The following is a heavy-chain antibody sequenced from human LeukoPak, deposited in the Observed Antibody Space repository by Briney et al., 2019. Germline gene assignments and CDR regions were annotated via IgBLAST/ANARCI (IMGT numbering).Heavy chain of an antibody. Sequence: GGSLRLSCAASGFTFSDYYMSWIRQAPGKGLEWVSYISSSSSYTNYADSVKGRLTISRDNSKNTLYLQMNSLRPEDTAIYYCARESRDTAMATDYWGQGTLVTVSS. CDR2: ISSSSSYT. CDR3: ARESRDTAMATDY. J-gene: IGHJ4*02. V-gene: IGHV3-11*06. D-gene: IGHD5-18*01. CDR1: GFTFSDYY.